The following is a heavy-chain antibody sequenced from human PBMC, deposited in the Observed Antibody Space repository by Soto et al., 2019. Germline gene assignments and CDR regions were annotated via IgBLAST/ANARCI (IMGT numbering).Heavy chain of an antibody. CDR2: IYHSGST. D-gene: IGHD5-12*01. V-gene: IGHV4-4*02. Sequence: QVQLQESGPGLVKPSETLSLTCAVSSGSISSSNWWSWVRQTPGKGLEWIGEIYHSGSTNYNPSLKRRVTISVDKSKNQFSLNLRSVTAADTAVYYCARAFGYSGTHYYYYYMDVWGKGTTVTVSS. J-gene: IGHJ6*03. CDR1: SGSISSSNW. CDR3: ARAFGYSGTHYYYYYMDV.